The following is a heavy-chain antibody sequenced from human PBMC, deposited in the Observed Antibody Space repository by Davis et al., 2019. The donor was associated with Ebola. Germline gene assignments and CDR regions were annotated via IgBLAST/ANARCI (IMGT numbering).Heavy chain of an antibody. D-gene: IGHD3-3*01. CDR3: ARDYNTIFGVVISPYFDY. J-gene: IGHJ4*02. CDR2: INPNSGGT. V-gene: IGHV1-2*06. Sequence: AASVKVSCKASGYTFTSYAMNWVRQAPGQGLEWMGRINPNSGGTNYAQKFQGRVTMTRDTSISTAYMELSSLRSEDTAVYYCARDYNTIFGVVISPYFDYWGQGTLVTVSS. CDR1: GYTFTSYA.